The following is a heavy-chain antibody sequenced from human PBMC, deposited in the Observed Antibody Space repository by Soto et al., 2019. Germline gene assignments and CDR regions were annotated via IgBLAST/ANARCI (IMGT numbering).Heavy chain of an antibody. Sequence: DVQLVESGGGLVQPGGSLRLSCAASGFTFRYYSMNWVRQAPGKGPEWISYITNSGNTVNYANSVRGRFIVSRDNGMNSLFLQMNSLRDDDTAIYYCARDGKGSAYPNGPYYFDHWGQGPPVSVSS. V-gene: IGHV3-48*02. CDR2: ITNSGNTV. CDR3: ARDGKGSAYPNGPYYFDH. CDR1: GFTFRYYS. D-gene: IGHD2-8*01. J-gene: IGHJ4*02.